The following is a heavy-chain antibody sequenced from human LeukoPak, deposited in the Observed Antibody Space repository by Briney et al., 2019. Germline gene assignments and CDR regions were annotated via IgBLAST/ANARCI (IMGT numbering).Heavy chain of an antibody. CDR1: GFTFSSYA. CDR2: IFSGGSA. D-gene: IGHD3-22*01. J-gene: IGHJ4*02. Sequence: GGSLRLSCAASGFTFSSYAMSWVRQAPGKGLEWVSVIFSGGSASYADSVKGRFSISRDNSKNTLYLQMNSLRAEDTAVYYCAREGDYYDSSGYLYYFDYWGQGTLVTVSS. V-gene: IGHV3-66*01. CDR3: AREGDYYDSSGYLYYFDY.